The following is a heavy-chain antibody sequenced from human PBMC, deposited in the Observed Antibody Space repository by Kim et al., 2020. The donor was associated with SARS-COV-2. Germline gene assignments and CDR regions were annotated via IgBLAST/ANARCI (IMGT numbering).Heavy chain of an antibody. Sequence: GESLKISCKGSGYSFTNYWITWVRQVPGKGLEWMGRIDPSDSYINDSPSFRGHVTLSVDKSINTAYLEWSSLQASDTAMYYCVRSVYGYSGYDSVGYWGQGTLVTVSS. V-gene: IGHV5-10-1*01. CDR2: IDPSDSYI. CDR3: VRSVYGYSGYDSVGY. D-gene: IGHD5-12*01. CDR1: GYSFTNYW. J-gene: IGHJ4*02.